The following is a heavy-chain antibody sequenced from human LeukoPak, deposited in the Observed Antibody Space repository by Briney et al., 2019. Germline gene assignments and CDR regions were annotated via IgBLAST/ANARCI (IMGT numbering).Heavy chain of an antibody. CDR2: IYYSGST. CDR3: ARRGYSYGPLFDY. J-gene: IGHJ4*02. V-gene: IGHV4-39*01. Sequence: SETLSLTCTVSGGSISSSSYSWGWIRQPPGKGLEWIGSIYYSGSTYYNPSLKSRVTISVDTSKNRFSLKLSSVTAADTAVYYCARRGYSYGPLFDYWGQGTLVTVSS. D-gene: IGHD5-18*01. CDR1: GGSISSSSYS.